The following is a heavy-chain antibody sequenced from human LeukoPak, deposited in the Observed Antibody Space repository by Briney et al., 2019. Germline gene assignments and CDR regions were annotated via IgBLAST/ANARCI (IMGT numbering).Heavy chain of an antibody. J-gene: IGHJ6*03. CDR2: INPGGGGT. CDR3: AIPYGPPNYYYYYMDV. Sequence: ASVKVSCKASGYTFTLYYIHWVRQAPGQGLEWMGMINPGGGGTNYAQKFQGRVTMTRDTSISTAYMELSRLRSDDTAVYYCAIPYGPPNYYYYYMDVWGKGTTVTISS. CDR1: GYTFTLYY. D-gene: IGHD4-17*01. V-gene: IGHV1-2*02.